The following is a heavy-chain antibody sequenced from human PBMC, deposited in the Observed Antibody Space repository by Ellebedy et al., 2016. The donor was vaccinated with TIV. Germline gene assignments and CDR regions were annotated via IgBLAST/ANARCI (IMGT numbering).Heavy chain of an antibody. J-gene: IGHJ1*01. CDR3: ARDGPEVAAGQH. D-gene: IGHD6-25*01. CDR2: IIPIFGTA. V-gene: IGHV1-69*13. CDR1: GGTFSSYA. Sequence: SVKVSXXASGGTFSSYAISWVRQAPGQGLEWMGGIIPIFGTANYAQKFQGRVTITADESTSTAYMELSSLRSEDTAVYYCARDGPEVAAGQHWGQGTLVTVSS.